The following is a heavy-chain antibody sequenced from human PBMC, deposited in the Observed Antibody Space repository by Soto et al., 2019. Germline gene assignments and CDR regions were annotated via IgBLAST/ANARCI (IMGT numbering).Heavy chain of an antibody. J-gene: IGHJ4*02. CDR1: GGTFSSYA. Sequence: SVKVSCKASGGTFSSYAISWVRQAPGQGLERMGGIIPIFGTANYAQKFQGRVTITADESTSTAYMELSSLRSEDTAVYYCARDSSSRGNFDYWGQGTLVTVSS. CDR3: ARDSSSRGNFDY. D-gene: IGHD6-6*01. CDR2: IIPIFGTA. V-gene: IGHV1-69*13.